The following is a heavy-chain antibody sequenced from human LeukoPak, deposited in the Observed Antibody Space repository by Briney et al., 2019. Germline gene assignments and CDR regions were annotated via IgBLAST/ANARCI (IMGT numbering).Heavy chain of an antibody. CDR1: GFTFTSYF. CDR2: INPSDDST. Sequence: ASVKVSCKASGFTFTSYFMHWVRQAPGQGLEWMGIINPSDDSTSYAQKFQGRVTMTRDMSTSTVYLELSSLRSEDTAVYYCAREGLIWGQGTVVTVSS. V-gene: IGHV1-46*01. CDR3: AREGLI. J-gene: IGHJ3*02.